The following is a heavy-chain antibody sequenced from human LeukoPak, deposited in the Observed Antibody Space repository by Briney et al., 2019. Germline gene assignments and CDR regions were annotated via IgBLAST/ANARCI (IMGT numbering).Heavy chain of an antibody. CDR2: IRSKGLGGTA. V-gene: IGHV3-49*04. CDR1: GFNFGDYG. Sequence: PGGSLRLSCIAPGFNFGDYGVAWVRQAPGKGLDWVGFIRSKGLGGTAEYAASVKGRFTISRDDSKSIAYLQMTSLKTDDTAVYYCTKTESSHAYPFVSDYWGQGTLVSVSS. D-gene: IGHD3-16*01. J-gene: IGHJ4*02. CDR3: TKTESSHAYPFVSDY.